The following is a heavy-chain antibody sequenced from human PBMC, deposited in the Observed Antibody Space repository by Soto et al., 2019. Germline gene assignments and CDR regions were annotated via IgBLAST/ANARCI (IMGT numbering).Heavy chain of an antibody. CDR3: ARGGDGSGSESTPDYYYGMGV. CDR2: LYYGRSA. CDR1: GDSISSYY. D-gene: IGHD3-10*01. Sequence: PEETLSLTCAVSGDSISSYYCMWIRQPPGKGLESIGYLYYGRSANYNPSLKSRVTLSVDTSTNQCSLTLSSVTAADTAVYYCARGGDGSGSESTPDYYYGMGVRGQGTTVTVSS. V-gene: IGHV4-59*01. J-gene: IGHJ6*02.